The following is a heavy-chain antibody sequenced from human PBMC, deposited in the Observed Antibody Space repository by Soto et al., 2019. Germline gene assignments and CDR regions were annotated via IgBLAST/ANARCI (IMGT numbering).Heavy chain of an antibody. CDR2: ISSSSSYI. V-gene: IGHV3-21*04. CDR1: GFAFITYT. Sequence: GGSLRLSCGASGFAFITYTMNWVRQAPGKGLEWVSSISSSSSYIYYADSVKGRFTISRDNAKNSLYLQMNSLRAEDTALYYCASGIVGATTYGMDVWGQGTTVTVSS. J-gene: IGHJ6*02. CDR3: ASGIVGATTYGMDV. D-gene: IGHD1-26*01.